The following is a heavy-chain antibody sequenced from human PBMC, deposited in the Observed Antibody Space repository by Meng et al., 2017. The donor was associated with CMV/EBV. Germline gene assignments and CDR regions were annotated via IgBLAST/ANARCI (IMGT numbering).Heavy chain of an antibody. CDR1: GVSISNGSYY. CDR2: IYTSGST. D-gene: IGHD3-22*01. J-gene: IGHJ5*02. V-gene: IGHV4-61*02. Sequence: QLQESGPELPTPPQALAHPCTVSGVSISNGSYYWSWIRQPAGKGLEWIGRIYTSGSTNYNPSLKSRVTISVDTSKNQFSLKLSSVTAADTAVYYCAREVVVITPYNWFNPWGQGTLVTVSS. CDR3: AREVVVITPYNWFNP.